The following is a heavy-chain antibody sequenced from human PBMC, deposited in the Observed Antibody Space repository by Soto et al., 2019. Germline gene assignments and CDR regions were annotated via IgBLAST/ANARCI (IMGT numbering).Heavy chain of an antibody. V-gene: IGHV1-8*02. CDR3: ARNRRETGDFDY. CDR1: GYTFTTYD. J-gene: IGHJ4*02. D-gene: IGHD7-27*01. Sequence: VQLVQSGAEVKKPGASVKVSCKASGYTFTTYDVNWMRQATGQGPEWLGWMNPNNGDTGYAQKFQGRVTLTRDTSMNTAYMELSSLTYEDTAVYYCARNRRETGDFDYWGQGTLVTVSS. CDR2: MNPNNGDT.